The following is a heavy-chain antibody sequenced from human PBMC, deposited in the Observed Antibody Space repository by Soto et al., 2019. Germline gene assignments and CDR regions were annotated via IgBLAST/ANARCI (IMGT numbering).Heavy chain of an antibody. D-gene: IGHD3-10*01. CDR1: GDSIASNSDF. J-gene: IGHJ4*02. Sequence: SETLSLTCTVSGDSIASNSDFWAWIRQPPGKGLEWIGSIYYSGTTYYNPSLKSRVTISVDRSKNQFSLKLSSVTAADTAVYYCARHFSVNYFDYWGQGALVTVSS. CDR3: ARHFSVNYFDY. V-gene: IGHV4-39*01. CDR2: IYYSGTT.